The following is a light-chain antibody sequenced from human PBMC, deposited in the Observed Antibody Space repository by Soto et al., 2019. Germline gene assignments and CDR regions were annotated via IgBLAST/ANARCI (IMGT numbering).Light chain of an antibody. CDR2: DAY. CDR3: QQRSNWPLLT. CDR1: QSIRTS. Sequence: EIVLTQSPDTLSLSPGERATLSCRASQSIRTSLAWYQHKPGQAPRLLIYDAYNRATGIPARFRGSGSGTEFPLTISSLEPEDFAVYYCQQRSNWPLLTFGGGTKVEI. V-gene: IGKV3-11*01. J-gene: IGKJ4*01.